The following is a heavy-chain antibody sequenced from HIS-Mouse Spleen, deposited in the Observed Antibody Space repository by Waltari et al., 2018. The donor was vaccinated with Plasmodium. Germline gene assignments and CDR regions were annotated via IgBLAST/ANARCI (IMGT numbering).Heavy chain of an antibody. V-gene: IGHV4-38-2*02. CDR1: GYSISSGYY. CDR2: IYHSGST. CDR3: ARGSAAATDY. D-gene: IGHD6-13*01. Sequence: QVQLQESGPGLVKPSETLSLTCTVSGYSISSGYYWGWIRQPPGKGLEWIGSIYHSGSTYYNPSLTSRVTISVDTSKNQCALKLSSVTAADTAVYYCARGSAAATDYWGQGTLVTVSS. J-gene: IGHJ4*02.